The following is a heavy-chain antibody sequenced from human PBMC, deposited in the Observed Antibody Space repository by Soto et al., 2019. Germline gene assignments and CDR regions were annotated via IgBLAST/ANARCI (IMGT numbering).Heavy chain of an antibody. CDR3: ARVRSGSYYYYYGMDV. CDR2: INSDGSST. D-gene: IGHD1-26*01. Sequence: PGGSLRLSCAASGFTFSSYWMHWVRQAPGKGLVWVSRINSDGSSTSYADSVKGRFTISRDNAKNTLYLQMNSLRAEDTAVYYCARVRSGSYYYYYGMDVWGQGTTVTVSS. J-gene: IGHJ6*02. V-gene: IGHV3-74*01. CDR1: GFTFSSYW.